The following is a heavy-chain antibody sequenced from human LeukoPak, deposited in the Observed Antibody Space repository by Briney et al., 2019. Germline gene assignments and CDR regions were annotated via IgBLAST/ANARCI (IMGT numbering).Heavy chain of an antibody. CDR1: GFTVSSNY. CDR3: AKAGGLRIAVAPIDC. Sequence: GGSLRLSCAASGFTVSSNYMSWVRQAPGKGLEWVSVIYSGGGTFYADSVKGRFTISRDNSKNTLYLQMNSLRAEDTAVYYCAKAGGLRIAVAPIDCWGQGTLVTVSS. D-gene: IGHD6-19*01. J-gene: IGHJ4*02. CDR2: IYSGGGT. V-gene: IGHV3-53*01.